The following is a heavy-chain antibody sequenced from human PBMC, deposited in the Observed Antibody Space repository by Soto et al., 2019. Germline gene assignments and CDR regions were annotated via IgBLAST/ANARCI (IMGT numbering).Heavy chain of an antibody. CDR2: ISASGGET. V-gene: IGHV3-23*01. J-gene: IGHJ4*02. Sequence: PVGSLRLSCAASGFTFSSHAMIWVRQAPGKGLEWVSSISASGGETYYTDSVKGRFTVSRDDSQNTLYLQMNSLRVEDTAVYYCAKRAGYDVDYWGQGSLVTVSS. CDR1: GFTFSSHA. D-gene: IGHD5-12*01. CDR3: AKRAGYDVDY.